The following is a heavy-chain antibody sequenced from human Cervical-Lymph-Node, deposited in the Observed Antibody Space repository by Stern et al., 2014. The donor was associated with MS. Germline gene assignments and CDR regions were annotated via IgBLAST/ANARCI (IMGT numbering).Heavy chain of an antibody. CDR2: ITNVGST. CDR3: ARDTSSPERSDW. D-gene: IGHD1-1*01. J-gene: IGHJ4*02. Sequence: EVQLVQSGGGVIQPGGSLRLSCTASGFTVRRDYMTWVRQAPGKALEWVSLITNVGSTFYTDSVKGRFTISRDDSKNTVYLHMTSLRAEDTAMYYCARDTSSPERSDWWGQGTLVTVSS. CDR1: GFTVRRDY. V-gene: IGHV3-53*01.